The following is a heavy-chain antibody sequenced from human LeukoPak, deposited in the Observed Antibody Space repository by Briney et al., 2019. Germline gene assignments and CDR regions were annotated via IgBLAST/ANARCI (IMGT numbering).Heavy chain of an antibody. D-gene: IGHD3-22*01. CDR3: ARGKTMIIGPYFFDY. Sequence: SQTLSLTCTVSGGSISRGDYYWSWIRRPPGKGLECIGYIYYSGSTYYNPSLKSRVTISVDTSKNQFSLKLSSVTAADTAVYYCARGKTMIIGPYFFDYWGQGTLVTVSS. CDR2: IYYSGST. CDR1: GGSISRGDYY. V-gene: IGHV4-30-4*08. J-gene: IGHJ4*02.